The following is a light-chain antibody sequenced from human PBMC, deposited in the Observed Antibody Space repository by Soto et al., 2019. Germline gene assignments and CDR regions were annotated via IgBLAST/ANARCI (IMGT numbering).Light chain of an antibody. Sequence: EIVMTQSPATLSVSPVGRATLSFSASQSISDTLAWYQQTPGQAPRLLIYGASTRATDVPARFSGSGSGTEFTLTIRSLQSEDFAVYYCQQYNDWPPITFGQGTRREI. CDR2: GAS. J-gene: IGKJ5*01. V-gene: IGKV3-15*01. CDR3: QQYNDWPPIT. CDR1: QSISDT.